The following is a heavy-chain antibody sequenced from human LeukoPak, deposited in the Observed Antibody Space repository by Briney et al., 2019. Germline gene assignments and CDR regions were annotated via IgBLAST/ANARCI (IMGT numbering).Heavy chain of an antibody. CDR3: TRRRRHTSGWLGFDY. Sequence: SGXTLLHPTQTLTLTCTFSGFSLRRSGMSVGWIGQPPEKALEWLSFIYWYYDELYSPSLKSRLTITKYTSKNQVVLIMTNMDPVDTATYYCTRRRRHTSGWLGFDYWGQGTLVTVSS. J-gene: IGHJ4*02. CDR1: GFSLRRSGMS. CDR2: IYWYYDE. D-gene: IGHD6-19*01. V-gene: IGHV2-5*01.